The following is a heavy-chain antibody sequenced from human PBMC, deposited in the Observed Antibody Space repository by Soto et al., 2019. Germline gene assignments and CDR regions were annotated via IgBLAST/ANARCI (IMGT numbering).Heavy chain of an antibody. CDR2: ISSSSSYI. V-gene: IGHV3-21*01. CDR1: GFTFSSYS. Sequence: GGSLRLSCAASGFTFSSYSMNWVRQAPGKGLEWVSSISSSSSYIYYADSEKGRFTISRDNAKNSLYLQMNSLRAEDTAVYYCVSGLAVAGSYYFDYWGQGTLVTVSS. D-gene: IGHD6-19*01. J-gene: IGHJ4*02. CDR3: VSGLAVAGSYYFDY.